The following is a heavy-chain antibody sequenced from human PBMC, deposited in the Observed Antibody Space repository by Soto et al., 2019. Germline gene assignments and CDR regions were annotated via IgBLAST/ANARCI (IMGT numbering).Heavy chain of an antibody. CDR1: GGSISGYY. Sequence: PSETLSLTCTVSGGSISGYYWSWIRQPPGKGLEWIGEINHSGSTNYNPSLKSRVTISVDTSKNQFSLKLSSVTAAATAVYYCAREYHYYYYYGMDVWGQGTTVTVSS. D-gene: IGHD2-2*01. CDR2: INHSGST. CDR3: AREYHYYYYYGMDV. V-gene: IGHV4-34*01. J-gene: IGHJ6*02.